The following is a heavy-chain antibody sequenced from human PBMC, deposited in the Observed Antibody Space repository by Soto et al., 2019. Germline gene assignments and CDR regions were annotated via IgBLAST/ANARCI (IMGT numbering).Heavy chain of an antibody. V-gene: IGHV1-8*01. Sequence: QVQLVQSGAEVKKPGASVKVSCKASGYTFTSYDINWVRQATGQGLEWMGWMNPNSGNTGYAQKFQGRVTMTRNTSISTAYMELSSLRSEDTAVYYCARKAYCSSTSCYSDAFDIWGQGTMVTVSS. CDR1: GYTFTSYD. CDR2: MNPNSGNT. J-gene: IGHJ3*02. D-gene: IGHD2-2*01. CDR3: ARKAYCSSTSCYSDAFDI.